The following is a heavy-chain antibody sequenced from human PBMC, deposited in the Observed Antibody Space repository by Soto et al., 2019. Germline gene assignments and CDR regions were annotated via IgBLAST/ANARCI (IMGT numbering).Heavy chain of an antibody. V-gene: IGHV3-21*01. CDR2: ISSSGSFM. CDR1: GFSFSSDS. CDR3: ARDPPSGTTLDWFDS. D-gene: IGHD1-7*01. J-gene: IGHJ5*01. Sequence: GGSLRLACAASGFSFSSDSMGWVRQAPGKGLEWVASISSSGSFMNYADSVKGRFTISRDNAKNSLYLQMRSLKDEDTAVYYCARDPPSGTTLDWFDSWGQGTLVTVSS.